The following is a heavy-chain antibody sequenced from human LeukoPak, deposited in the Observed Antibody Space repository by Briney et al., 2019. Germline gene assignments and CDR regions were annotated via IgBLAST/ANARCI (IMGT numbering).Heavy chain of an antibody. J-gene: IGHJ4*02. CDR2: ISYDGSNK. D-gene: IGHD6-19*01. CDR1: RFTFSGYP. Sequence: PGGSLRLSCAASRFTFSGYPIHWVRQAPGKGLEWVAVISYDGSNKYYADSVKGRFTISRDNSKNTLYLQMNSLRAEDTAVYYCARAPSTQWLVYYFDYWGQGTLVTVSS. V-gene: IGHV3-30-3*01. CDR3: ARAPSTQWLVYYFDY.